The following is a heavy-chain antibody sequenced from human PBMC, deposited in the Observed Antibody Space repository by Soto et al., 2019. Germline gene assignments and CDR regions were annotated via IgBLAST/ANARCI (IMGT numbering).Heavy chain of an antibody. CDR2: INPSGGST. D-gene: IGHD6-13*01. J-gene: IGHJ4*02. V-gene: IGHV1-46*01. CDR3: ARTYNIAAYFDY. CDR1: GYTFTSYY. Sequence: ASMEVSCKASGYTFTSYYIHWVRQPPGQGLEWMGIINPSGGSTSYAQKFQGRVTMTRDTSTSTVYMELSSLRSEDTAVYYCARTYNIAAYFDYWGQGTLVTVSS.